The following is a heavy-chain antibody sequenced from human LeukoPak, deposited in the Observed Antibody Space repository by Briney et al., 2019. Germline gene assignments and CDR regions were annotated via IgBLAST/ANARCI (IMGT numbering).Heavy chain of an antibody. CDR2: INWDGGST. V-gene: IGHV3-20*04. Sequence: GGSLRLSCAASGFTFDDYGMSWVRQAPGKGLEWVSGINWDGGSTGYADSVKGRFTISRDNVKNSLYLQMNSLRAEDTALYYCARGGWFGELLFDYWGQGTLVTVSS. J-gene: IGHJ4*02. D-gene: IGHD3-10*01. CDR1: GFTFDDYG. CDR3: ARGGWFGELLFDY.